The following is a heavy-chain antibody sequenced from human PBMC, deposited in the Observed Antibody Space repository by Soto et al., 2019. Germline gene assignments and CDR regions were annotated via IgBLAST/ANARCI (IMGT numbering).Heavy chain of an antibody. Sequence: LRLSCAASGFTFSDSAMHWVRQASGKGLEWIGRIRNRTNNYATTFIASVRGRFTISRDDSKNTVYLQMNRLRIDDTAIYYCAKEILRWAFDSWGPGKMVTVSS. V-gene: IGHV3-73*01. J-gene: IGHJ3*02. CDR1: GFTFSDSA. CDR3: AKEILRWAFDS. CDR2: IRNRTNNYAT.